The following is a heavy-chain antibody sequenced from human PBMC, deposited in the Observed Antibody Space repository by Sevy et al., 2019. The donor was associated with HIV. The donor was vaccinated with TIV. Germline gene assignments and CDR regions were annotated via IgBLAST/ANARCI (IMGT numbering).Heavy chain of an antibody. CDR3: ARDEQRPYYYGSGNMGH. D-gene: IGHD3-10*01. CDR1: GYTFTNYE. V-gene: IGHV1-8*01. Sequence: ASVKFSCKASGYTFTNYEINWVRQATGQGLEWMGWMNPNSGKTGYAPQFHGRVTMTRNTSLNIAYMELSSLRSDDTAVYYCARDEQRPYYYGSGNMGHWGQGTLVTVSS. CDR2: MNPNSGKT. J-gene: IGHJ4*02.